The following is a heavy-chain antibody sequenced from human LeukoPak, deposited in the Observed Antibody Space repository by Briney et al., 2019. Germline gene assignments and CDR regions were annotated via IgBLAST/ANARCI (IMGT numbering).Heavy chain of an antibody. Sequence: SETLSLTCTVSGGSISSGGYYWGWIRQPPGKGLEWIGIIYYSGSTYYNPSLKSRVTISVDTSKNQFSLKLSSVTAADTAVYYCARDREINDSSPRDWFDPWGQGTLVTVSS. D-gene: IGHD3-22*01. J-gene: IGHJ5*02. CDR1: GGSISSGGYY. CDR3: ARDREINDSSPRDWFDP. V-gene: IGHV4-39*07. CDR2: IYYSGST.